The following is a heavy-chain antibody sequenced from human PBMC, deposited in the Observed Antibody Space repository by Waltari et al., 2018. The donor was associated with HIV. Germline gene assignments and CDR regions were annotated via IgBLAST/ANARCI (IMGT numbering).Heavy chain of an antibody. D-gene: IGHD2-2*01. CDR1: GFTFNTFS. V-gene: IGHV3-48*02. CDR3: ARHSTTSTHFFDY. J-gene: IGHJ4*02. CDR2: ISSGRGTI. Sequence: EVQLAESGGGLVQPGGSLRLSCTASGFTFNTFSMDWVRLAPVKGLGWISYISSGRGTIYYADSVKGRFTISRDNAKKSLYLQMNSLRDEDTAVYFCARHSTTSTHFFDYWGQGTLVTVSS.